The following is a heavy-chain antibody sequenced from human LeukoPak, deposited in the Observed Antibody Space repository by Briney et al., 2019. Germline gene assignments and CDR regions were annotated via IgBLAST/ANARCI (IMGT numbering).Heavy chain of an antibody. J-gene: IGHJ1*01. Sequence: PGGSLRLSCAASGFTFSSYLMHWVRQAPGKGLVWVPRIKSDGSTNYADSVKGRFTISRDNAKNTVSLQMNSLRAEDTGVYYCARAPSEIGGYYPEYFRHWGQGTLVTVSS. V-gene: IGHV3-74*01. CDR2: IKSDGST. CDR3: ARAPSEIGGYYPEYFRH. D-gene: IGHD3-22*01. CDR1: GFTFSSYL.